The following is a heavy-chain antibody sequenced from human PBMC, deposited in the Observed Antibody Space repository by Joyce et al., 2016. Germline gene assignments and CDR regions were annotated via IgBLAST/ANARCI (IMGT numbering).Heavy chain of an antibody. CDR3: ARDIIDFWSGYLNP. J-gene: IGHJ5*02. CDR2: IDPRSGST. V-gene: IGHV1-46*01. Sequence: AQLVQSGAEVKKPGASVKISCKASGYTFTSYYLHWVRQAPGQGLEWMGKIDPRSGSTTYAHKLQGRITMTRDTSTSTVYMDLSGLRSEDTAVYYCARDIIDFWSGYLNPWGQGTLVTVSS. D-gene: IGHD3-3*01. CDR1: GYTFTSYY.